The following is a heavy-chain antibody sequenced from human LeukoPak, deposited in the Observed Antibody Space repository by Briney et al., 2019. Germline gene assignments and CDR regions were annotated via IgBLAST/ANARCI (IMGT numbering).Heavy chain of an antibody. Sequence: GGSLRLSCAASGFTFSSYEMNWVRQAPGKGLEWVSYISSSGSTIYYADSVKGRFTISRDNAKNSLYLQMNSLRAEDTAVYYCAREGYCSSTSCYGPEYSQHWGKGTLVTVSS. CDR1: GFTFSSYE. V-gene: IGHV3-48*03. CDR3: AREGYCSSTSCYGPEYSQH. CDR2: ISSSGSTI. D-gene: IGHD2-2*01. J-gene: IGHJ1*01.